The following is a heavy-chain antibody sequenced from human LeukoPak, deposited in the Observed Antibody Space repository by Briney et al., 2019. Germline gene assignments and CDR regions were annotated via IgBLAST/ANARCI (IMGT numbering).Heavy chain of an antibody. Sequence: GGSLRLSCAASGFTFSSYAMSWVRQAPGKGLEWVSAISGSGGSTYYADSVKGRFTISRGNSKNTLYLQMNSLRAEDTAVYYCAKMRSSTSHLLIFDYWGQGTLVTVSS. CDR3: AKMRSSTSHLLIFDY. V-gene: IGHV3-23*01. CDR1: GFTFSSYA. D-gene: IGHD2-2*01. J-gene: IGHJ4*02. CDR2: ISGSGGST.